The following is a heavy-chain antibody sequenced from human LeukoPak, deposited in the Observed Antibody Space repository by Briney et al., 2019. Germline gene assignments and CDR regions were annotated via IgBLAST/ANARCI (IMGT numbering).Heavy chain of an antibody. D-gene: IGHD3-22*01. Sequence: SETLSLTCTVSGGSISSSSYYWGWIRQPPGKGLEWIGSIYYSGSTYYNPSLKSRVTISVDTSKNQFSLKLSSVTAADTAVYYCARYYYDSSGYLDYWGQGTLVTVSS. J-gene: IGHJ4*02. V-gene: IGHV4-39*07. CDR2: IYYSGST. CDR3: ARYYYDSSGYLDY. CDR1: GGSISSSSYY.